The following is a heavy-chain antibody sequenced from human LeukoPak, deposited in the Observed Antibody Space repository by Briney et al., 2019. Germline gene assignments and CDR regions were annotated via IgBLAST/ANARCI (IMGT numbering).Heavy chain of an antibody. CDR2: IYSGGRT. J-gene: IGHJ4*02. V-gene: IGHV3-66*01. CDR3: ARERAVAGLFDY. CDR1: GFTFSNAW. D-gene: IGHD6-19*01. Sequence: PGGSLRLSCAASGFTFSNAWMSWVRQAPGKGLEWISVIYSGGRTYYADSVKGRFTISRDNSKNTLYLQMNSLRSEDTAVYYCARERAVAGLFDYWGQGTLVTVSS.